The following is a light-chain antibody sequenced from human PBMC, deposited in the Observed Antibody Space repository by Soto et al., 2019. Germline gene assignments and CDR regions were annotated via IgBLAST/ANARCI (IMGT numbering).Light chain of an antibody. J-gene: IGLJ1*01. V-gene: IGLV2-11*01. CDR1: SSDVGGYGY. CDR3: CSYAGTYTFYV. CDR2: DVT. Sequence: QSVLTQPRSVSGSPGQSVTISCTGTSSDVGGYGYVSWYQQHPGKAPKLMIYDVTKRPSGVPDRFSGSRSGNTASLTISGLQAEDDADYYCCSYAGTYTFYVFGTGTKVTVL.